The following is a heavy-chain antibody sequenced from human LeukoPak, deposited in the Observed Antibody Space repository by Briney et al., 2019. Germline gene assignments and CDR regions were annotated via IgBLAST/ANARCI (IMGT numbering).Heavy chain of an antibody. V-gene: IGHV4-30-4*01. D-gene: IGHD1-26*01. J-gene: IGHJ6*02. CDR2: IYHSGSP. Sequence: PSQTLSLTCTVSGGSISSGDYYYWSWIRQPPGKGLEWIGNIYHSGSPYYNPSLKSRVTMSVDTSKNQFSPKLSSVTAADTAVYYCARLIVGATRYYYGMDVWGQGTTVTVSS. CDR1: GGSISSGDYY. CDR3: ARLIVGATRYYYGMDV.